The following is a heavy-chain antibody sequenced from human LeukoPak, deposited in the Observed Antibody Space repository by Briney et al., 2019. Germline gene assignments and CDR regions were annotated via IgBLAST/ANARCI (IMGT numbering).Heavy chain of an antibody. CDR3: ARGSPPYYYDRFDY. D-gene: IGHD3-22*01. J-gene: IGHJ4*02. CDR2: IYHSGST. Sequence: PSETLSLTCTVSGYSISSGYYWGWIRQPPGKGLEWIGSIYHSGSTYYNPSLKSRVTISVDTSKNQFSLKLSSVTAADTAVYYCARGSPPYYYDRFDYWGQGTLVTVSS. CDR1: GYSISSGYY. V-gene: IGHV4-38-2*02.